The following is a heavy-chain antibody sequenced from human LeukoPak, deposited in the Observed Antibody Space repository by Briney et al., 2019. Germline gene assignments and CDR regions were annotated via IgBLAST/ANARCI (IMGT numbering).Heavy chain of an antibody. Sequence: SSETLSLTCTVSGDSISSYYWSWIRQPPGKGLEWIGYIYYSGSTNYNPSLKSRVTISVDTSKNQFSLKLSSVTAADTAVYYCASRTMVRGVNAFDIWGQGTMVTVSS. J-gene: IGHJ3*02. V-gene: IGHV4-59*01. CDR3: ASRTMVRGVNAFDI. D-gene: IGHD3-10*01. CDR2: IYYSGST. CDR1: GDSISSYY.